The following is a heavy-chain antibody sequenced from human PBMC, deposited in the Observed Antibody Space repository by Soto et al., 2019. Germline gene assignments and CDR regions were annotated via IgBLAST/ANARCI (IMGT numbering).Heavy chain of an antibody. V-gene: IGHV2-26*01. J-gene: IGHJ4*02. Sequence: QVTLKESGPVLVKPTETLTLTCTVSGFSLSNARMGVSWIRQPPGKALEWLAHIFSNDEKSYSTSLNSRLTIPKDTSKSQVVLTMTNMDPVDTATYYCARGDIVVVTADYYFDYWGQGTLVTVSS. CDR3: ARGDIVVVTADYYFDY. CDR2: IFSNDEK. CDR1: GFSLSNARMG. D-gene: IGHD2-21*02.